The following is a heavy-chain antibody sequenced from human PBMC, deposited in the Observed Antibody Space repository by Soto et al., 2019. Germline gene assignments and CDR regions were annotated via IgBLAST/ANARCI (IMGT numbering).Heavy chain of an antibody. CDR1: VNSIGSNKL. Sequence: SVTLSLTSPFSVNSIGSNKLRSLVRQPPGKGLEWIGEVYHSGNTNYNPSLKSRVIISVDKPKNQFSLKLSSVTDADTAMYYCARGERQQQRDYWGQGTLVTVS. CDR3: ARGERQQQRDY. J-gene: IGHJ4*02. D-gene: IGHD6-13*01. CDR2: VYHSGNT. V-gene: IGHV4-4*02.